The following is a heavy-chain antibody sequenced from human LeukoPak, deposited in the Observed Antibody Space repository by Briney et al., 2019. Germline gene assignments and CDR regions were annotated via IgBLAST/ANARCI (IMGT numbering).Heavy chain of an antibody. CDR2: ISAYNGNT. CDR3: ARGSVFTMIPNGFDP. V-gene: IGHV1-18*01. J-gene: IGHJ5*02. CDR1: GYTFTSYG. D-gene: IGHD3-22*01. Sequence: ASVKVSCKASGYTFTSYGISWVRQAPGQGLEWMGWISAYNGNTNYAQKLQGRVTMTTDTSTSTAYMELRSLRSDDTAAYYCARGSVFTMIPNGFDPWGQGTLVTVSP.